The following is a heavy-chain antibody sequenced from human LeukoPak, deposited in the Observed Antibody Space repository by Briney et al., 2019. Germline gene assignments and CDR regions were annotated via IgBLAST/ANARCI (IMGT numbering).Heavy chain of an antibody. Sequence: SXXRQAPXKXLEWVSAISGTGGSTYNSDSVKGRFTISRDNPKNTLYLQMNSLRAEDTAIYYCAKSRSDWYDVFDYWGQGTLVTVSS. D-gene: IGHD6-19*01. J-gene: IGHJ4*02. CDR2: ISGTGGST. CDR3: AKSRSDWYDVFDY. V-gene: IGHV3-23*01.